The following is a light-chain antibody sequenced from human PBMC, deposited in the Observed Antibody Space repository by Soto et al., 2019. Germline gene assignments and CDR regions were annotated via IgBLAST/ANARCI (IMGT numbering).Light chain of an antibody. CDR2: TNN. V-gene: IGLV1-44*01. CDR3: AVWDDSLNGVV. Sequence: QSVLTQPPSASGTPGQRVTISCSGSSSNIGSNTVNWYQQLPGTAPKLLIYTNNQRPSGVPDRFSGSKSGTSASLAISGLQSEDEDDFYCAVWDDSLNGVVFGGGTKLTVL. J-gene: IGLJ2*01. CDR1: SSNIGSNT.